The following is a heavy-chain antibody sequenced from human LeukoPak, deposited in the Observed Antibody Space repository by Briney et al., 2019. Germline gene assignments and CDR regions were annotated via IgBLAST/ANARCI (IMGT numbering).Heavy chain of an antibody. CDR3: AKDSGYYDSSGYPLDY. V-gene: IGHV3-30*18. Sequence: GKSLRLSCAASGFSFSTSVMHWVRQAPDRGLEWVAVISFDGNYKNYAESLRGRFTISRDNSKNTVFLQVNSLRPEDSAVYYCAKDSGYYDSSGYPLDYWGQGTLVTVSS. J-gene: IGHJ4*02. CDR1: GFSFSTSV. CDR2: ISFDGNYK. D-gene: IGHD3-22*01.